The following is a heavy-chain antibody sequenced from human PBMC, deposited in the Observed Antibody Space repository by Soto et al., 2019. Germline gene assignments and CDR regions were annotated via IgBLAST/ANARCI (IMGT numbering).Heavy chain of an antibody. V-gene: IGHV4-59*01. D-gene: IGHD3-9*01. J-gene: IGHJ4*02. CDR2: IYYSGST. Sequence: SETLSLTCTVSGGSISSYYWSWIRQPPGKGLEWIGYIYYSGSTNYNPSLKSRVTISVDTSKNQFSLKLSSVTAADTAVYYCARGGIVTGYYTLEFDYWGQGTLVTVSS. CDR3: ARGGIVTGYYTLEFDY. CDR1: GGSISSYY.